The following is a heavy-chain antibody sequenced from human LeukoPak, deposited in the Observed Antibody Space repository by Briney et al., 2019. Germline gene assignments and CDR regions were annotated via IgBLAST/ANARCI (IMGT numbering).Heavy chain of an antibody. J-gene: IGHJ4*02. D-gene: IGHD3-3*01. V-gene: IGHV3-23*01. CDR2: ISGSGGST. Sequence: GGSLRLSCAASGFTFSNYGMNWVRQAPGKGLEWVSGISGSGGSTYSADSVKGRFTISRDNSKNTLYLQMNTLRAEDTAVYYCAKVSSTGPFGVVTFSLDYWGQGTLVTVSS. CDR1: GFTFSNYG. CDR3: AKVSSTGPFGVVTFSLDY.